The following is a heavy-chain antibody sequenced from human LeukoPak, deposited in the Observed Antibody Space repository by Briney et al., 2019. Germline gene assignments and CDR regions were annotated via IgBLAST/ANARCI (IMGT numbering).Heavy chain of an antibody. Sequence: SETLSLTCTVSGGSISSYYWSWIRQPAGKGLEWIGRIYTSGSTNYNPSLKSRVTMSVDTSKNQFSLKLSSVTAADTAVYYCARDQAIVVVPAAIYNWFDPWGQGTLVTVSS. CDR3: ARDQAIVVVPAAIYNWFDP. D-gene: IGHD2-2*02. V-gene: IGHV4-4*07. J-gene: IGHJ5*02. CDR1: GGSISSYY. CDR2: IYTSGST.